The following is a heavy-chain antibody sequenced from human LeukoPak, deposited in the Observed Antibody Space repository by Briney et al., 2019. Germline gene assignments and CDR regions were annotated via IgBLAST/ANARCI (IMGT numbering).Heavy chain of an antibody. V-gene: IGHV3-48*03. J-gene: IGHJ4*02. D-gene: IGHD2-2*01. CDR3: ARGVVVVPAAMGSFGY. CDR1: GFTFSSYE. Sequence: PGGSLRVSCAASGFTFSSYEMNWVRPAPGKGLEGVSFISSSGSTIYYADSVKGRFTISRDNAKNSLYLQMNSLRAEDTAVYYCARGVVVVPAAMGSFGYWGQGTLVTVSS. CDR2: ISSSGSTI.